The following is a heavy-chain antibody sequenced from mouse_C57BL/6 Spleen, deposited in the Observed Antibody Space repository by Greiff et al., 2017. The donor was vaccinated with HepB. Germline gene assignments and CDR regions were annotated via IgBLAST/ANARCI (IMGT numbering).Heavy chain of an antibody. V-gene: IGHV14-2*01. CDR3: TDSSGPYYAMDY. CDR2: IDPEDGET. Sequence: EVQLQHSRSELVKPGSSVKLSCTASGFNIKDYYMHWVNQRTEQGLEWIGRIDPEDGETKYAPKFQGKATITADTSSNTASLQLSSLTSEDTAVYYCTDSSGPYYAMDYWGQGTSVTVSS. D-gene: IGHD3-2*02. CDR1: GFNIKDYY. J-gene: IGHJ4*01.